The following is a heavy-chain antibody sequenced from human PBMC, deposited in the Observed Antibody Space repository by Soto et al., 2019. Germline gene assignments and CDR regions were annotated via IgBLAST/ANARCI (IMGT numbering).Heavy chain of an antibody. Sequence: AGGSLRLSCAASGFTFSSYGMHWVRQAPGKGLEWVAVISYDGSNKYYADSVKGRFTISRDNSKNTLYLQMSSLRAEDTAVYYCAKGGGHLSEGAFDIWGQGTMVTVSS. D-gene: IGHD3-16*02. CDR1: GFTFSSYG. CDR2: ISYDGSNK. J-gene: IGHJ3*02. V-gene: IGHV3-30*18. CDR3: AKGGGHLSEGAFDI.